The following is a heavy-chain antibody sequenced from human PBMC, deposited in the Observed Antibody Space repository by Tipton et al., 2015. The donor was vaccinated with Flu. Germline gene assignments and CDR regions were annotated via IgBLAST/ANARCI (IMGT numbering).Heavy chain of an antibody. CDR3: AREVVVPAAIGINWFDP. CDR1: GDSISSYY. Sequence: TLSLTCTVSGDSISSYYWSWIRQPPGKGLEWIGYIYYSGSTNYNPSLKSRVTISVDTSKNQFSLKLSSVTAADTAVYYCAREVVVPAAIGINWFDPWGQGTLVTVSS. V-gene: IGHV4-59*01. CDR2: IYYSGST. D-gene: IGHD2-2*01. J-gene: IGHJ5*02.